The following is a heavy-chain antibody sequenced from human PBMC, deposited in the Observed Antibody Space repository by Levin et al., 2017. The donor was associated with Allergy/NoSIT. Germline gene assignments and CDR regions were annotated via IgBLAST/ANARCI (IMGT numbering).Heavy chain of an antibody. V-gene: IGHV4-30-2*01. J-gene: IGHJ5*02. D-gene: IGHD3-10*01. Sequence: ASETLSLTCAVSGGSISSGGYSWSWIRQPPGKGLEWIGYIYHSGSTYYNPSLKSRVTISVDRSKNQFSLKLSSVTAADTAVYYCAREHYYGSGSYWSWFDPWGQGALVTVSS. CDR1: GGSISSGGYS. CDR3: AREHYYGSGSYWSWFDP. CDR2: IYHSGST.